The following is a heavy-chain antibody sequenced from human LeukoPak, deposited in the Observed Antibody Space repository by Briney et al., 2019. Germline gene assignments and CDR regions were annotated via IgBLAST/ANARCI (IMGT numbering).Heavy chain of an antibody. CDR1: GFTFSDYC. CDR2: ISSSTGSAI. Sequence: GGSLRLSCAASGFTFSDYCMTWIRQAPGKGLEWVSYISSSTGSAIYYTDSVKGRFTISRDNAKNALFLQMNSLRAEDTAVYFCARVSHSRVDYWGQGTLVTVSS. CDR3: ARVSHSRVDY. D-gene: IGHD3-22*01. J-gene: IGHJ4*02. V-gene: IGHV3-11*01.